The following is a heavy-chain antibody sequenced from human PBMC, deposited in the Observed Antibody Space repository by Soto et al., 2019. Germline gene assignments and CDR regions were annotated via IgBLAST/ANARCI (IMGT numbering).Heavy chain of an antibody. J-gene: IGHJ6*02. CDR1: GYTFSSYA. CDR2: GIPIFVAA. D-gene: IGHD3-3*01. V-gene: IGHV1-69*13. CDR3: ASISSFHGITIFGVVNPYYYGMDV. Sequence: SVPVSRKASGYTFSSYAISGVRPAPGQGLEGMGGGIPIFVAANYAQKFQGRVTITADESTSTPYMELSSLRSEDTAVYYCASISSFHGITIFGVVNPYYYGMDVWGQGTTVNVSS.